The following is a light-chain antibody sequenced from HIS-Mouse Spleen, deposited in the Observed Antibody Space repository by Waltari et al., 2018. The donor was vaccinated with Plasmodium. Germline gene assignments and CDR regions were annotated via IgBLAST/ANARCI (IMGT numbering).Light chain of an antibody. J-gene: IGKJ1*01. Sequence: DIQMTQSPSSLSASVGDRVTITCRASQSISSYLNWDQQKPGKAPKLLIYAASSLQSGVPSRFSGSGSGTDFTLTISSLKPEDFATYYCQQNYNTWTFGQGTKVEIK. V-gene: IGKV1-39*01. CDR3: QQNYNTWT. CDR1: QSISSY. CDR2: AAS.